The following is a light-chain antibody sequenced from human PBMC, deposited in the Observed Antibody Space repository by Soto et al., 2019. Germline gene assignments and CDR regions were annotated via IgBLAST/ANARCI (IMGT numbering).Light chain of an antibody. V-gene: IGKV1-9*01. J-gene: IGKJ3*01. Sequence: IQLTHSPSSLSASVGDRVIITCRASQGISSYLAWYQQKPGKAPKLLVYAAFTLQSGVPSRFSGSGSGTDFTLTISSLQPEDFATYFCQQFNSYPRTFGPGTKVDIK. CDR2: AAF. CDR3: QQFNSYPRT. CDR1: QGISSY.